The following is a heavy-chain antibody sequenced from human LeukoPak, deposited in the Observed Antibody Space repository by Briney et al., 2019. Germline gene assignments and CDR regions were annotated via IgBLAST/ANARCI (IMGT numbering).Heavy chain of an antibody. CDR1: GFTVSSNY. Sequence: GGSLRLSCAASGFTVSSNYMSWVRWAPGKGLEWVSVIYSGGSTYYADSVKGRFTISRDNSKNTLYLQMNSLRAEDTAVYYCARDYLDFWSGYYYYGMDVWGQGTTVTVSS. CDR3: ARDYLDFWSGYYYYGMDV. D-gene: IGHD3-3*01. J-gene: IGHJ6*02. CDR2: IYSGGST. V-gene: IGHV3-53*01.